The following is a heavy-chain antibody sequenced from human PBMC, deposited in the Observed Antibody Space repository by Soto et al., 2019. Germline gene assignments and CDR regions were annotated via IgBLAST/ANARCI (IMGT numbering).Heavy chain of an antibody. V-gene: IGHV4-31*03. CDR1: GGSISSGGYY. Sequence: SETLSLTCTVSGGSISSGGYYWSWIRQHPGKGLEWIGYIYYSGSTYYNPSLKSRVTISVDTSKNQFSLKLSSVTAADTAVYYCARDRLLETAAGIFDYWGQGTLVTVSS. CDR2: IYYSGST. J-gene: IGHJ4*02. CDR3: ARDRLLETAAGIFDY. D-gene: IGHD6-13*01.